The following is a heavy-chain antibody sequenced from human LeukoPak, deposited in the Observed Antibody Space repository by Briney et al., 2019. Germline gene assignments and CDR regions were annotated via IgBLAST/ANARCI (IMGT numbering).Heavy chain of an antibody. J-gene: IGHJ4*02. CDR1: GFTFGKYW. Sequence: GGSLRLSCVASGFTFGKYWMSWVRQAPGKGLERVANIKLDGSEKNYVDSVKGRFTISRDNTKNSLYLQMNSLRVEDTAVFYCARDQYDTWSRRGNFDSWGQGTLVIVSS. CDR2: IKLDGSEK. V-gene: IGHV3-7*03. D-gene: IGHD3-3*01. CDR3: ARDQYDTWSRRGNFDS.